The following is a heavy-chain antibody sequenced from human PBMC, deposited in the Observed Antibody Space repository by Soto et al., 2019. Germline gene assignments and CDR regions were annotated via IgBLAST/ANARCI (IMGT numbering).Heavy chain of an antibody. D-gene: IGHD1-1*01. CDR1: GFTFSDHY. Sequence: GSLRLSCAASGFTFSDHYMSWIRQAPGKGLGWIGYSSNSGSFTRYADSVKGRFSISRDNAKNSLYLQINSLRGDDTATYFCVRSGDNYNLLDYWGQGTPVTVSS. CDR2: SSNSGSFT. J-gene: IGHJ4*02. CDR3: VRSGDNYNLLDY. V-gene: IGHV3-11*06.